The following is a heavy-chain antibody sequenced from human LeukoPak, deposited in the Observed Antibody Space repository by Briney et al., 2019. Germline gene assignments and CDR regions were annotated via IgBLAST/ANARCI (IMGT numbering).Heavy chain of an antibody. Sequence: GASVKLSCKSSGYTFTDYYMNWVRQAPGQGLEWMGWMHPNSGGTNYAQKFQGRVTMTRDTSISTAYMELSRLTSDDTAVYYCGRKSAARKTSEFDYWGQGTLVTVSS. J-gene: IGHJ4*02. CDR2: MHPNSGGT. CDR3: GRKSAARKTSEFDY. CDR1: GYTFTDYY. D-gene: IGHD6-6*01. V-gene: IGHV1-2*02.